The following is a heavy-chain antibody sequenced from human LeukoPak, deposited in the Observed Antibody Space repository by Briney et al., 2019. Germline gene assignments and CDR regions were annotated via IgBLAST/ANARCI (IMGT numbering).Heavy chain of an antibody. V-gene: IGHV4-30-2*01. CDR1: GGSISSGGYS. CDR2: IYHSGST. Sequence: PSETLSLTCAVSGGSISSGGYSWSWIRQPPGKGLEWIGYIYHSGSTYYNPSLKSRVTISVDRSKNQFSLKLSSVTAADTAAYFCARGENPVIGAFDIWGQGTMVTVSS. D-gene: IGHD3-22*01. CDR3: ARGENPVIGAFDI. J-gene: IGHJ3*02.